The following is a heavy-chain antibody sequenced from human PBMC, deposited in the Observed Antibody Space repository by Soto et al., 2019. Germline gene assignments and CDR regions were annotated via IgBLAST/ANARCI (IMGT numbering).Heavy chain of an antibody. V-gene: IGHV4-59*01. D-gene: IGHD2-8*01. CDR1: GGSISSYY. J-gene: IGHJ6*02. CDR2: IYYSGST. Sequence: SETLSLTCTVSGGSISSYYWSWIRQPPGKGLEWIGYIYYSGSTNYNPSLKSRVTISVDTSKNQFSLKLSSVTAADTAVYYCARDIMGTNYYYNCMDVWGQGTTVTVSS. CDR3: ARDIMGTNYYYNCMDV.